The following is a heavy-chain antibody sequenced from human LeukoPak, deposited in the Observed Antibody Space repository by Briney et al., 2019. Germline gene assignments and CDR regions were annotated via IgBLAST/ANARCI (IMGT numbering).Heavy chain of an antibody. J-gene: IGHJ3*01. V-gene: IGHV3-23*01. CDR3: SKRGSALDIV. D-gene: IGHD2-2*03. CDR1: GITLASYA. Sequence: GGSLRLSCVGPGITLASYAMNWVRQAPGKGLEWVSGIVAGGSNTYYADSVKGRFTMSRDNSKNTLYLQMDSLRAEDTAVYYCSKRGSALDIVWGQGTMVTVSS. CDR2: IVAGGSNT.